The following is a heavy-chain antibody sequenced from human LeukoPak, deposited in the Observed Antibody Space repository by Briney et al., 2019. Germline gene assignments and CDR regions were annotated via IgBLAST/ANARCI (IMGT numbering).Heavy chain of an antibody. D-gene: IGHD1-26*01. J-gene: IGHJ4*02. Sequence: SETLSLTCTVSGGSFTIYYWSWIRQPPGKGLEWIGYIYYSGSTNHNPSLKSRVIISVDTSKNQFSLKLSSVTAADTAVYYCAGGAYSGSYHFDYWGQGTPVTVSS. CDR2: IYYSGST. CDR3: AGGAYSGSYHFDY. CDR1: GGSFTIYY. V-gene: IGHV4-59*01.